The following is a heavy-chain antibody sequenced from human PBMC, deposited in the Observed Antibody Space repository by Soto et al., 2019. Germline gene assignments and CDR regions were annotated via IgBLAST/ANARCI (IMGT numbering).Heavy chain of an antibody. CDR1: EFSFSDYN. Sequence: GGSLRLSCAASEFSFSDYNMNWIRQAPGKGLEWVSYISSSGTTIYYADSVKGRFTISRDNAKNSLYLQMNSLRAEDTAVYYCARSPRGYSGYDPPSYWGQGTLVTVSS. D-gene: IGHD5-12*01. J-gene: IGHJ4*02. CDR2: ISSSGTTI. CDR3: ARSPRGYSGYDPPSY. V-gene: IGHV3-11*01.